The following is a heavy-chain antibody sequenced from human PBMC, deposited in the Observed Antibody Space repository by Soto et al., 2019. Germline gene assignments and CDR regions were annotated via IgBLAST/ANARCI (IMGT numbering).Heavy chain of an antibody. CDR1: GGTFSSYT. D-gene: IGHD3-10*01. V-gene: IGHV1-18*01. CDR3: ARVVTMVRGPPVGYFQH. Sequence: ASVKVSCKASGGTFSSYTISWVRQAPGQGLEWMGRISANNGNTNYAQKLQGRVTMTTDTSTSTAYMELRSLRSDDTAVYYCARVVTMVRGPPVGYFQHWGQGTLVTVSS. J-gene: IGHJ1*01. CDR2: ISANNGNT.